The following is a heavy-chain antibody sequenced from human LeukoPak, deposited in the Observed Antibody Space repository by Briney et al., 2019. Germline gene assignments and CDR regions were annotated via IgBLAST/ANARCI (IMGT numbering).Heavy chain of an antibody. J-gene: IGHJ6*02. V-gene: IGHV3-48*03. D-gene: IGHD2-2*01. CDR1: GFTFSSYE. CDR2: ISSSGSTI. CDR3: ARARYCSSTSCYDGMDV. Sequence: GGSLRLSCAASGFTFSSYEMNWVRQAPGKVLEWVSYISSSGSTIYYADSVKGRFTISRDNAKNSLYLQMNSLRAEDTAVYYCARARYCSSTSCYDGMDVWGQGTTVTVSS.